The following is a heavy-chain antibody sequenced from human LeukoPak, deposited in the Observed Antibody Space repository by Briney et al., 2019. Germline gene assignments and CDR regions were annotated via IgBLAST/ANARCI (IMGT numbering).Heavy chain of an antibody. Sequence: GGFLRLSCAASGFTFSSYGMSWVRQAPGKGLEWVSAIGGSGTSTYYGDSVKGRFTVSRDNSKNTLYLQMNSLRVEDTAVYYCAKVEMATIFWGQGALVTVSS. V-gene: IGHV3-23*01. CDR2: IGGSGTST. CDR1: GFTFSSYG. CDR3: AKVEMATIF. J-gene: IGHJ4*02. D-gene: IGHD5-24*01.